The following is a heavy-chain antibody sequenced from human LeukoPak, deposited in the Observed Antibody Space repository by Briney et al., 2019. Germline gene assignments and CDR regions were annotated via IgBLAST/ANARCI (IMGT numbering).Heavy chain of an antibody. Sequence: GGSLRLSCAASGFTFSSYRMNWVRQAPGKGLEWVSSISSSSSYIYYADSVKGRFTISRDNAKNTVYLQMNSLRAEDTGVYYCVRDWGYDSSGYWQKYFDTWGQGTLVTVSS. V-gene: IGHV3-21*01. CDR2: ISSSSSYI. D-gene: IGHD3-22*01. J-gene: IGHJ4*02. CDR1: GFTFSSYR. CDR3: VRDWGYDSSGYWQKYFDT.